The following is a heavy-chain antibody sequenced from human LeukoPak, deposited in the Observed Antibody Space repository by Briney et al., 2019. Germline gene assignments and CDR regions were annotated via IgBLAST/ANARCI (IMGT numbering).Heavy chain of an antibody. D-gene: IGHD1-20*01. CDR3: ARVRITGTTPSDY. CDR1: GFTFSSYS. CDR2: ISSGSSYI. Sequence: GGSLRLSCAASGFTFSSYSMNWVRQAPGKGLEWVSSISSGSSYIYYADSVKGRFTISRDNAKNSLYLQMNSLRAEDTAVYYCARVRITGTTPSDYWGRGTLVTVSS. J-gene: IGHJ4*02. V-gene: IGHV3-21*01.